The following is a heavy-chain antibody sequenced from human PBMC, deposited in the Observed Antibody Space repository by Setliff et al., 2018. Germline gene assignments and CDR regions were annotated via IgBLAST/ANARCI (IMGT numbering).Heavy chain of an antibody. D-gene: IGHD2-8*01. Sequence: PGGSRRLSCAASGFTFSNSAMHWVRQAPGKGLEWVSGIRAGSDNIAYADSVKGRFTISRDNAKNSLYLQLDSLRPDDTAFYYCARGHCTTISCFLDHWGQGIMVTVSS. V-gene: IGHV3-9*01. CDR2: IRAGSDNI. J-gene: IGHJ4*02. CDR3: ARGHCTTISCFLDH. CDR1: GFTFSNSA.